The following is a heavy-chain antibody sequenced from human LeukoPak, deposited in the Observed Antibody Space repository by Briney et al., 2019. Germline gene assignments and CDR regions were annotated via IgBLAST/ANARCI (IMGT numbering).Heavy chain of an antibody. Sequence: ASVKVSCKASGYTFTSYGITWVRQAPGQGLEWMGWISGYDGNTRYAPNLQDRVTMTIDTSTTTAYMELRNLRSDDTAVYYCARGGHGLYCDPWGQGTMVTVSS. D-gene: IGHD2-15*01. CDR1: GYTFTSYG. CDR3: ARGGHGLYCDP. CDR2: ISGYDGNT. V-gene: IGHV1-18*01. J-gene: IGHJ5*02.